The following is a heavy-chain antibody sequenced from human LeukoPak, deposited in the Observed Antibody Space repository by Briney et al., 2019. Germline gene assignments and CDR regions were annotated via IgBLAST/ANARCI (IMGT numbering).Heavy chain of an antibody. Sequence: PAGSLRLSCAASAFTFSNFWREWDRPAPGKGRVWVSRTNSGGINTSYAESVKGRFTISRDNSKNTLNLQMSSLRAEDTAVYYCARDLGQYYDTSDNWFDPWGQGTLVTVSS. J-gene: IGHJ5*02. CDR1: AFTFSNFW. D-gene: IGHD3-22*01. CDR2: TNSGGINT. CDR3: ARDLGQYYDTSDNWFDP. V-gene: IGHV3-74*01.